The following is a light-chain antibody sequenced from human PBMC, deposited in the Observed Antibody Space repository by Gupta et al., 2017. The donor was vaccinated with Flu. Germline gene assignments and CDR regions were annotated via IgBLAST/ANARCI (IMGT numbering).Light chain of an antibody. Sequence: EIVMTQSPATLSVFPGERATLSCRASQSVSSNLAWYQQKPGQAPRLLIYGASTRATGIPARFSGSGSATEFTLTISSLQSEDFAVYYCQQYNNWLLWTFGQGTKVEIK. CDR2: GAS. V-gene: IGKV3-15*01. J-gene: IGKJ1*01. CDR3: QQYNNWLLWT. CDR1: QSVSSN.